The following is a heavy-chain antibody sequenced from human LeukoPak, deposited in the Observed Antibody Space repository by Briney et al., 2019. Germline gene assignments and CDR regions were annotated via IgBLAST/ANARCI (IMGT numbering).Heavy chain of an antibody. CDR3: ASEIMITFGGVIAPPDY. CDR2: INHSGNT. V-gene: IGHV4-34*01. CDR1: GGSFSGYY. Sequence: SETLSLTCAVYGGSFSGYYWSWIRQPPGKGLEWIGEINHSGNTNYNPSLKSRVTISVDTSKNQFSLKLSSVTAADTAVYYCASEIMITFGGVIAPPDYWGQGTLVTVSS. J-gene: IGHJ4*02. D-gene: IGHD3-16*02.